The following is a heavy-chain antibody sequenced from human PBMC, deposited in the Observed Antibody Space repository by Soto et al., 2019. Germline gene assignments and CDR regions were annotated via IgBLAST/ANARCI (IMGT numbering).Heavy chain of an antibody. CDR3: GVFGSGNYDYGMDV. J-gene: IGHJ6*02. D-gene: IGHD6-6*01. Sequence: QVQLVQSGAEVKKPGSSVKVSCKASGGTFSSYAISWVRQAPGQGLKWMGGIIPIFGTATYAQKFQGRVTITAAESTSTAYMELSSLRSEDTAVYYCGVFGSGNYDYGMDVWGQGTTVTVSS. CDR1: GGTFSSYA. V-gene: IGHV1-69*12. CDR2: IIPIFGTA.